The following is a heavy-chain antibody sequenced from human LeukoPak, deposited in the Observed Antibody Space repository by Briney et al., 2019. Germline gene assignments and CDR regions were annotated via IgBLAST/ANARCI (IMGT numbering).Heavy chain of an antibody. CDR3: ARDRRRIAVGGRWGNWFDP. J-gene: IGHJ5*02. D-gene: IGHD6-19*01. Sequence: ASVKVSCKASGYTFTGYYMHWVRQAPGQGLEWMGWINPNSGGTNYAQKFQGRVTMTRDTSISTAYMELSRLRSDDTAVYCCARDRRRIAVGGRWGNWFDPWGQGTLVTVSS. V-gene: IGHV1-2*02. CDR1: GYTFTGYY. CDR2: INPNSGGT.